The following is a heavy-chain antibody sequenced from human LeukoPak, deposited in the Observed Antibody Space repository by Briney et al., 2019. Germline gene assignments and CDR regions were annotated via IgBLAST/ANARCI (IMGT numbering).Heavy chain of an antibody. J-gene: IGHJ5*02. CDR1: GGSFSGYY. V-gene: IGHV4-34*01. CDR2: INHSGST. CDR3: ARGLEEEYSYLLSYWFDP. Sequence: SETLSLTCAVYGGSFSGYYWSWIRQPPGKGLEWIGEINHSGSTNYNPSLKGRVTISVDTSKNQFSLKLSSVTAADTAVYYCARGLEEEYSYLLSYWFDPWGQGTLVTVSS. D-gene: IGHD5-18*01.